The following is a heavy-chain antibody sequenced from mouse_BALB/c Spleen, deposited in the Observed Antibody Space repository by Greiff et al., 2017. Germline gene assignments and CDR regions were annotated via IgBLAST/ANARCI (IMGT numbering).Heavy chain of an antibody. V-gene: IGHV5-6-3*01. CDR3: ARLRLRAMDY. Sequence: DVKLVESGGGLVQPGGSLKLSCAASGFTFSSYGMSWVRQTPDKRLELVATINSNGGSTYYPDSVKGRFTISRDNAKNTLYLQMSSLKSEDTAMYYCARLRLRAMDYWGQGTSVTVSS. CDR1: GFTFSSYG. J-gene: IGHJ4*01. D-gene: IGHD1-2*01. CDR2: INSNGGST.